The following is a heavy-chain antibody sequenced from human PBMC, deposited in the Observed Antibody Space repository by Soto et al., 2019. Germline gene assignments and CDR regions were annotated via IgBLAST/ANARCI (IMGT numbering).Heavy chain of an antibody. CDR1: GGSISSSSYY. J-gene: IGHJ3*02. V-gene: IGHV4-39*01. D-gene: IGHD3-16*02. CDR2: IYYSGST. Sequence: QLQLQESGPGLVKPSETLSLTCTVSGGSISSSSYYWGWIRQPPGKGLEWIGSIYYSGSTYYNPSLKSRVTISVDTSKNQFSLKLSSVTAADTAVYYCASRRSDYIWGSYRFLDAFDIWGQGTMVTVSS. CDR3: ASRRSDYIWGSYRFLDAFDI.